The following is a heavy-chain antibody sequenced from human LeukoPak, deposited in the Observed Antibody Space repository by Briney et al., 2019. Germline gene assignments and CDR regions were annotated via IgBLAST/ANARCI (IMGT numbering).Heavy chain of an antibody. Sequence: SGPTLVKPTQTLTLTCTFSGFSLSTSGVGVGWIRQPPGKALEWLALIYWDDDKRYSPSLKSRLTITKDTSKNQVVLTMTNVDPVDTATCYCAHRESTMLPFDYWGQGTLVTVSS. D-gene: IGHD2/OR15-2a*01. CDR2: IYWDDDK. V-gene: IGHV2-5*02. CDR1: GFSLSTSGVG. J-gene: IGHJ4*02. CDR3: AHRESTMLPFDY.